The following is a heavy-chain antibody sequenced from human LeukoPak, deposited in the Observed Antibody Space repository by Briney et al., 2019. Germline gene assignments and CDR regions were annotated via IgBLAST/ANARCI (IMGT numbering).Heavy chain of an antibody. CDR2: INPEGAST. Sequence: PGGSLRLSCTASGFAFSTYWMFWVRQAPGKGLVWVSQINPEGASTTYGDPAKGRFTASRDNAKNALHLQMNSLRVDDTAVYYCARGKAITAGIDFWGQGTLVTVSS. D-gene: IGHD6-19*01. V-gene: IGHV3-74*01. CDR3: ARGKAITAGIDF. J-gene: IGHJ4*02. CDR1: GFAFSTYW.